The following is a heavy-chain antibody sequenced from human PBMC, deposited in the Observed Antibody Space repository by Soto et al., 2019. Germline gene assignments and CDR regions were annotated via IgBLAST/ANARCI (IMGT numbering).Heavy chain of an antibody. Sequence: QVQLVESGGGVVQPGRSLRLSCAASGFTVSSYGMHWVRQAPGKGLEWVAVISYDGSNKYYADSVKGRFTISRDNSKDTLYLQMNSLRAGDSAVYYCATDLAGVLDYSGQGTLVTVSS. J-gene: IGHJ4*02. CDR2: ISYDGSNK. V-gene: IGHV3-30*03. CDR3: ATDLAGVLDY. D-gene: IGHD7-27*01. CDR1: GFTVSSYG.